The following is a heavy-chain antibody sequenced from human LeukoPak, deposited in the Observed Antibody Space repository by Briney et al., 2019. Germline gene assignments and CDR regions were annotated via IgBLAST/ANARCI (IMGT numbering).Heavy chain of an antibody. CDR2: ITYSGST. J-gene: IGHJ4*02. Sequence: PSETLSLTCAVYVGSFSDYSWSWIRQSPGKGLEWIGEITYSGSTNYNPSLKSRVTISVDTSKNQFSLKLSSVTAADTAVYYCARGRRIAAADSYYFDYWGQGTLVTVSS. CDR1: VGSFSDYS. V-gene: IGHV4-34*01. D-gene: IGHD6-13*01. CDR3: ARGRRIAAADSYYFDY.